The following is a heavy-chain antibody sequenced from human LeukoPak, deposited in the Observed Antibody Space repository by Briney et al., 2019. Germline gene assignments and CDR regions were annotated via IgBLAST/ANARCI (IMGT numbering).Heavy chain of an antibody. CDR1: GFTFSDYY. CDR2: IYHSGST. J-gene: IGHJ4*02. CDR3: ASITDDY. V-gene: IGHV4-38-2*01. Sequence: PGGSLRLSCAASGFTFSDYYWGWIRQPPGKGLEWIGSIYHSGSTYYNPSLKSRVTISVDTSKNQFSLKLSSVTAADTAVYYCASITDDYWGQGTLVTVSS. D-gene: IGHD1-14*01.